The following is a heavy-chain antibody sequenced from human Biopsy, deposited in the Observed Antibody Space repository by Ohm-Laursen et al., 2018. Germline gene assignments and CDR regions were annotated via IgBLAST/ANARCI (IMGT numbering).Heavy chain of an antibody. D-gene: IGHD5-18*01. CDR1: GYTFTGYY. J-gene: IGHJ4*02. Sequence: VSSVKASCKASGYTFTGYYMHWVRQAPGQGLEWMGWINPNSGGTNYAQKFQGRVTMTRDTSISTAYMELSRLRSDDTAVYYCARGGVDTAMVENWGQGTLVTVSS. CDR2: INPNSGGT. V-gene: IGHV1-2*02. CDR3: ARGGVDTAMVEN.